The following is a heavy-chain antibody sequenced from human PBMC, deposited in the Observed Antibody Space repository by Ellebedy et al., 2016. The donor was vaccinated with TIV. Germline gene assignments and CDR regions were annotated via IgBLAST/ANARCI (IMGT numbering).Heavy chain of an antibody. J-gene: IGHJ3*02. Sequence: ASVKVSCKASGYTFISYDINWVRQATGQGLEWMGWMNPNSVNTDYAQKFQGRVTMTEDSFTDTAYMELSSLRSEDTAVYYCATGASPPRDYSSTWDSLGAFDIWGQGTMVTVSS. CDR3: ATGASPPRDYSSTWDSLGAFDI. V-gene: IGHV1-8*01. CDR2: MNPNSVNT. CDR1: GYTFISYD. D-gene: IGHD6-13*01.